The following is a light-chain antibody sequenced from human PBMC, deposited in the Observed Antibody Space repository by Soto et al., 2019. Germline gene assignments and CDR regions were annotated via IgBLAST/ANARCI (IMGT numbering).Light chain of an antibody. Sequence: SVLTQPPSVSGAPGQRVTISCTGSSSNIGAGYDVHWYQQVPGTAPKLLINDKNNRPSGVPDRFSGSKSGTSASLAITGLQAEDEADYFCQSYDSSLGSWVFGGGTKLTVL. J-gene: IGLJ2*01. CDR2: DKN. CDR3: QSYDSSLGSWV. V-gene: IGLV1-40*01. CDR1: SSNIGAGYD.